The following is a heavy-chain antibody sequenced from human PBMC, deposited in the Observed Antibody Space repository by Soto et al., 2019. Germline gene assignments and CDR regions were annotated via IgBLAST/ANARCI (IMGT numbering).Heavy chain of an antibody. J-gene: IGHJ4*02. Sequence: GGSLRLSCAASGFTFSNYWMTWVRQAPGKGLEWVANIKEDGSGKHYVDSVKGRFTTSRDNAKNSLYLQMNSLRVEDTAVYFCSRDVVVGAKALNYWGQGALVTVSS. CDR1: GFTFSNYW. V-gene: IGHV3-7*01. CDR2: IKEDGSGK. CDR3: SRDVVVGAKALNY. D-gene: IGHD2-15*01.